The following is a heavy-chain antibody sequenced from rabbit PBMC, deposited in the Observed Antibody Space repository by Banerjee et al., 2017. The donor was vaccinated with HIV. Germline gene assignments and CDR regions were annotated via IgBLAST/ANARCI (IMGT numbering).Heavy chain of an antibody. D-gene: IGHD7-1*01. CDR2: INTGSGST. V-gene: IGHV1S45*01. Sequence: QEQLEESGGDLVKPEGSLTLTCTASGFSFSNKCVMCWVRQAPGKGLEWIGCINTGSGSTYYASWAKGRFTISKTSSTTVTLQMTSLTAADTATYFCAKDLWYSLNLWGPGTLVTVS. CDR1: GFSFSNKCV. J-gene: IGHJ4*01. CDR3: AKDLWYSLNL.